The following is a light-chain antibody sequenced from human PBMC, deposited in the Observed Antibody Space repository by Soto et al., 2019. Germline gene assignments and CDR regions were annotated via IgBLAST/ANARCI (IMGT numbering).Light chain of an antibody. CDR2: DVS. Sequence: EIQLTQSPSTLSLSPGERATLSCRASQSGSRYLAWYQQKPGQAPRLLIYDVSNGASGIPGGFSGSGSGTYFTLIISSLEPEDFADYYCQQYGSSPTFGQGTKVDIK. J-gene: IGKJ1*01. CDR1: QSGSRY. CDR3: QQYGSSPT. V-gene: IGKV3-11*01.